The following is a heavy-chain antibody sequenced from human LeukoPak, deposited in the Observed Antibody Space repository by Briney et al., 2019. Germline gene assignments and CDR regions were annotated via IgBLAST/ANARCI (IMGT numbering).Heavy chain of an antibody. CDR1: NGSISRYY. CDR2: IYYTGST. V-gene: IGHV4-59*08. CDR3: ARHVRGLFWYFDL. J-gene: IGHJ2*01. D-gene: IGHD3-10*02. Sequence: ETLSLTCSVSNGSISRYYWTWIRQPSGKGLDWIGHIYYTGSTKYNPSLKGRATISLDTSKNQFSLSLSSVTAADTAVYYCARHVRGLFWYFDLWGRGTLVTVSS.